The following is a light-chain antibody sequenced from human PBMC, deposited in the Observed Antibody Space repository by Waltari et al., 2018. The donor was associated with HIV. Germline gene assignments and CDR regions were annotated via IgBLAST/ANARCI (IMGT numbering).Light chain of an antibody. CDR2: DVT. CDR3: TSFTSSSAWV. V-gene: IGLV2-14*03. J-gene: IGLJ3*02. Sequence: QSALTQPASVSGSLGQSITFSCTGTSSDIGSYNYVSWYQQHPGKAPKIIIYDVTNLPAGFSNRFSGSKSGNTASLTISGLQAEDEADYYCTSFTSSSAWVFGGGTMLTVL. CDR1: SSDIGSYNY.